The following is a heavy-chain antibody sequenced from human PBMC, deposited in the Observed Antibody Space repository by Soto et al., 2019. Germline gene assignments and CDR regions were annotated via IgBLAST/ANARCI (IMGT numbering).Heavy chain of an antibody. CDR3: ARGGVVVINHCYYYMDV. J-gene: IGHJ6*03. CDR2: INHSGST. D-gene: IGHD3-22*01. Sequence: SETLSLTCAVYGGSFSGYYWSWIRQPPGKGLEWIGEINHSGSTNYNPSLKSRVTISVDTSKNQFSLKLSSVTAADTVVYYCARGGVVVINHCYYYMDVWGKGTTVTVSS. V-gene: IGHV4-34*01. CDR1: GGSFSGYY.